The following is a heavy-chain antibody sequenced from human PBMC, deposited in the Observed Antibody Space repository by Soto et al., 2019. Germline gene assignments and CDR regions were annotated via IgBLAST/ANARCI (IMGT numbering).Heavy chain of an antibody. CDR1: GGTFSSYA. Sequence: SVKVSCKASGGTFSSYAISWVRQAPGQGLEWMGGIIPIFGTANYAQKFQGRVTITADESTSTAYMELSSLRSEDTAVYYCARVVYGDYVGEGHYYYYGMDVWGQGTTVTVSS. D-gene: IGHD4-17*01. J-gene: IGHJ6*02. V-gene: IGHV1-69*13. CDR2: IIPIFGTA. CDR3: ARVVYGDYVGEGHYYYYGMDV.